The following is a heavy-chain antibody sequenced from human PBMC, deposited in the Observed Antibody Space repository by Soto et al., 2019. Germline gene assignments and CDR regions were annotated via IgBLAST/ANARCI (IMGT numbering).Heavy chain of an antibody. J-gene: IGHJ3*02. Sequence: EVQLLESGGGLVQPGGSLRLSCAASGFTFSSYAMSWVRQAPGKGLEWVSTIGGSTYYADSVKGRFTISRDNSKNTLFLQMNSRRVEDTAVYYCAHCTGGSCHRARDTFDIWGQGTMVTVSS. D-gene: IGHD2-15*01. CDR2: IGGST. CDR3: AHCTGGSCHRARDTFDI. CDR1: GFTFSSYA. V-gene: IGHV3-23*01.